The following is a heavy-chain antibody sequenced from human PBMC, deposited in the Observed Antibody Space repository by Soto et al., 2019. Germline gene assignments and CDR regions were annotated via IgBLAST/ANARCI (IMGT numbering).Heavy chain of an antibody. V-gene: IGHV4-31*03. J-gene: IGHJ6*03. D-gene: IGHD3-16*01. Sequence: SETLSLTCTVSGGSISSGGYYWSWIRQHPGKGLEWIGYIYYSGSTYYNPSLKSRVTISVDTSKNQFSLKLSSVTAADTAVYYCARETAGETWGSYTYYYMDVWGKGTTVTVSS. CDR2: IYYSGST. CDR3: ARETAGETWGSYTYYYMDV. CDR1: GGSISSGGYY.